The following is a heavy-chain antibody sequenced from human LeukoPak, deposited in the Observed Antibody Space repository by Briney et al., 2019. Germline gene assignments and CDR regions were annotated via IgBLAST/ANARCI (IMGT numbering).Heavy chain of an antibody. CDR1: GFTFSSYW. J-gene: IGHJ4*02. CDR3: ARDGLIVGATPFDY. D-gene: IGHD1-26*01. CDR2: VNQGGSEK. Sequence: GGSLRLSCAASGFTFSSYWMHWVRQAPGKGLEWVANVNQGGSEKNYVDSVKGRFTISRDNAKNSLYLQMNSLGVEDTAVYYCARDGLIVGATPFDYWGQGTLVTVSS. V-gene: IGHV3-7*01.